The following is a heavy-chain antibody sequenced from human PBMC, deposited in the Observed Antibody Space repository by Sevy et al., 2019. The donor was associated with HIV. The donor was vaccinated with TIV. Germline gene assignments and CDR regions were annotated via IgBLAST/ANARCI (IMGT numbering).Heavy chain of an antibody. Sequence: GGSLRLPCAASGFTFRRNAMTWVRQAPGKGLEWVSVVSGSGDDIYYADSVKGRFTISRDNSKNTVYLQMNTLRVEDTAIYYCAKDVNTLTRGVPYWGQGTRVTVSS. CDR3: AKDVNTLTRGVPY. CDR1: GFTFRRNA. D-gene: IGHD3-10*01. V-gene: IGHV3-23*01. J-gene: IGHJ4*02. CDR2: VSGSGDDI.